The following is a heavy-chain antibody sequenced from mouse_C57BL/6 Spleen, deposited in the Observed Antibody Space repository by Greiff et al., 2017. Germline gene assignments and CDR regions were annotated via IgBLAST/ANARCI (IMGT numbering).Heavy chain of an antibody. V-gene: IGHV5-17*01. D-gene: IGHD1-1*01. Sequence: EVQRVESGGGLVKPGGSLKLSCAASGFTFSDYGMHWVRQAPEKGLEWVAYISSGSSTIYYADTVKGRFTISRDNAKNTLFLQMTSLRSEDTAMYYCARRVYGSSFYAMDYWGQGTSVTVSS. CDR3: ARRVYGSSFYAMDY. J-gene: IGHJ4*01. CDR2: ISSGSSTI. CDR1: GFTFSDYG.